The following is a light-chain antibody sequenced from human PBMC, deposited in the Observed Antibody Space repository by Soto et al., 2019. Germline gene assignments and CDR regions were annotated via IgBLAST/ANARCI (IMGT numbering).Light chain of an antibody. CDR3: QQDSTYPWT. CDR2: DAS. V-gene: IGKV1-5*01. J-gene: IGKJ1*01. Sequence: DILMPQAPPTLYTYVGDRVTITCRASQSISSWLAWYQQKPGKAPKVLIFDASSLESGVPSRFSGSGSATEFTLTISCLQPDDFATYYCQQDSTYPWTFGQGTTVYIK. CDR1: QSISSW.